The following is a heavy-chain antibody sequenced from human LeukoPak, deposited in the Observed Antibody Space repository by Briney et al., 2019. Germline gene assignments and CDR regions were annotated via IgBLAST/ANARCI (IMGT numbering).Heavy chain of an antibody. D-gene: IGHD3-10*01. CDR2: LDPQYGEG. Sequence: ASVKVSCKVSGYILTELSIHWVRQAPGKGLEWMGGLDPQYGEGVYAQKFLGRVTMTEDTSTDTAYMELRSLSSDDTAVYYCATGAYTSGSFYFGDIFNWGQGTLVTVSS. J-gene: IGHJ4*02. CDR3: ATGAYTSGSFYFGDIFN. V-gene: IGHV1-24*01. CDR1: GYILTELS.